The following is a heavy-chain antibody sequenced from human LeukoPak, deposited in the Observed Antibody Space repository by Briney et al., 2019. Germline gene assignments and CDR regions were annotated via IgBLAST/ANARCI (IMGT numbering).Heavy chain of an antibody. V-gene: IGHV4-59*01. CDR1: GGSFSGYY. J-gene: IGHJ5*02. CDR2: IYYSGST. D-gene: IGHD6-13*01. CDR3: ARAGGQYSSSLSWFDP. Sequence: SETLSLTCAVYGGSFSGYYWSWIRQPPGKGLEWIGYIYYSGSTNYNPSLKSRVTISVDTSKNQFSLKLSSVTAADTAVYYCARAGGQYSSSLSWFDPWGQGTLVTVSS.